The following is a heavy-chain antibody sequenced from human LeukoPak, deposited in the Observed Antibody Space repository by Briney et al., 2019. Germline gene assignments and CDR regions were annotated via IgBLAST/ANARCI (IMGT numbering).Heavy chain of an antibody. Sequence: QAGGSLRLSCAASGFTFSSYAMHWVRQAPGKGLEWVAVISYDGSNKYYADSVKGRFTISRDNSKNTLYLQMNSLRAEDTAVYYCARVALPQGGSSYYFDYWGQGTLVTVSS. D-gene: IGHD2-15*01. CDR2: ISYDGSNK. V-gene: IGHV3-30-3*01. CDR3: ARVALPQGGSSYYFDY. CDR1: GFTFSSYA. J-gene: IGHJ4*02.